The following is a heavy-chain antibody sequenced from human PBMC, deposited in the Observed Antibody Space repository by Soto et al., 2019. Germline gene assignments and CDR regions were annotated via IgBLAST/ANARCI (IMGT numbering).Heavy chain of an antibody. CDR2: VSSDGTNR. J-gene: IGHJ6*02. CDR1: GFTLSNFA. Sequence: QVQLVESGGGVVQPGRSLRLSCTASGFTLSNFAIHWVRQAPGKGLEWVSVVSSDGTNRYYSDSVRGRFTGSRANSKSTVYLHMTSLSAEDAAVYYCARPSRSPDLYCHGMDVWGQGTSVIVSS. D-gene: IGHD2-15*01. CDR3: ARPSRSPDLYCHGMDV. V-gene: IGHV3-30*04.